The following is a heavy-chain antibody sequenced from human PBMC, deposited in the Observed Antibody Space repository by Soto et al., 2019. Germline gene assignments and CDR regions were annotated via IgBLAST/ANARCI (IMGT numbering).Heavy chain of an antibody. D-gene: IGHD6-25*01. Sequence: VGSLRLSCAVSGFTVSNTYMSWVRQAPGKGLEWVAVIYRGVSTHYADSVKGRFTISRDDSKNTIYLQMNSLRAEDTAVYYCARDRSDSSRADSFDVWGQGTMVTVSS. J-gene: IGHJ3*01. V-gene: IGHV3-53*01. CDR2: IYRGVST. CDR3: ARDRSDSSRADSFDV. CDR1: GFTVSNTY.